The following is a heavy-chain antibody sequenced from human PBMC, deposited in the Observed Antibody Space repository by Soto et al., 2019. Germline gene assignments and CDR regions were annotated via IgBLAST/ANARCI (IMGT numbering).Heavy chain of an antibody. CDR3: GRTVTGPPRLYYYYMDV. D-gene: IGHD2-21*02. CDR2: ISHSGST. J-gene: IGHJ6*03. Sequence: QVQLQESGPGLVKPSGTLSLTCAVSSGSISSSNWWSWVRQPPGKGLEWIGEISHSGSTNYNPSLKGRSTIAVDKSKSQFAMTRSSVTAADTAVYYCGRTVTGPPRLYYYYMDVCGKGTTVTVSS. CDR1: SGSISSSNW. V-gene: IGHV4-4*02.